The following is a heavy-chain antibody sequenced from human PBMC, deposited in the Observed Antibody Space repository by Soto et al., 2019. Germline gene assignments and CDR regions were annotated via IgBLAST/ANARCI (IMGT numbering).Heavy chain of an antibody. CDR3: ASCIDDFWSGHSIDY. CDR1: GGSFSGYY. CDR2: INHSGST. J-gene: IGHJ4*02. D-gene: IGHD3-3*01. V-gene: IGHV4-34*01. Sequence: PSETPSLTCAVYGGSFSGYYWSWIRQPPGKGLEWIGEINHSGSTNYNPSLKSRVTISVDTSKNQFSLKLSSVTAADTAVYYCASCIDDFWSGHSIDYWGQGTLVTVSS.